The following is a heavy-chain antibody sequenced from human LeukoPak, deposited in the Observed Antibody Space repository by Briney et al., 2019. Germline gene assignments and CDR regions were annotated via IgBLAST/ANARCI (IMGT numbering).Heavy chain of an antibody. V-gene: IGHV1-18*01. CDR2: INPFNGNT. CDR1: GYTFNTFF. CDR3: ARSYTYGYQYSYFMDV. Sequence: ASVKVSCKASGYTFNTFFINWVRQAPGQGLEWMGCINPFNGNTSYAQKFQDTVTMTTDTSANTAYLEVGRLRSDDTAVFYCARSYTYGYQYSYFMDVWGKGTTVTVFS. J-gene: IGHJ6*03. D-gene: IGHD5-18*01.